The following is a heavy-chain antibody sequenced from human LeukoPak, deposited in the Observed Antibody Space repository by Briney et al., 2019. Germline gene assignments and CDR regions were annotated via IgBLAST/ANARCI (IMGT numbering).Heavy chain of an antibody. J-gene: IGHJ4*02. CDR3: ARVSRGNYYFDY. CDR2: INTDGSRT. CDR1: GFTFSTYW. V-gene: IGHV3-74*01. Sequence: GGSLRLSCAASGFTFSTYWMHWVRQAPGKGLVWVSRINTDGSRTDSVEGRFTISRDNAKNTLYLQTNSLRAEDTAVYYCARVSRGNYYFDYWGPGTLVTVSS.